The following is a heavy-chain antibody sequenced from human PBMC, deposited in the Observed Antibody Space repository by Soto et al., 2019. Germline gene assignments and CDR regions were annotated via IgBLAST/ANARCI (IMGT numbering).Heavy chain of an antibody. V-gene: IGHV4-31*03. CDR2: IYYSGST. Sequence: PSETLSLTCTVSGGSISSGGYYWSWIRQHPGKGLEWIGYIYYSGSTYYNPSLKSRVTISVDTSKNQFSLKLSSVTAADTAVYYCARGPYYYDSSGYGPTTNWGQGTLVTVSS. J-gene: IGHJ4*02. D-gene: IGHD3-22*01. CDR1: GGSISSGGYY. CDR3: ARGPYYYDSSGYGPTTN.